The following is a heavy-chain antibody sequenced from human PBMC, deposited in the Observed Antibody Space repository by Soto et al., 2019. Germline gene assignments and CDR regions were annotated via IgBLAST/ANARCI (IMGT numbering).Heavy chain of an antibody. D-gene: IGHD6-13*01. CDR2: IYHSGST. V-gene: IGHV4-30-2*01. Sequence: PSETLSLTCAVSGGSIISGGYSWIWIRQPPGKGLEWIGYIYHSGSTYYNPSLKSRVTISVDRSKDQFSLKLSSVTAADTAVYYCASLAAAGEYFDYWGQGTLVTVSS. CDR3: ASLAAAGEYFDY. CDR1: GGSIISGGYS. J-gene: IGHJ4*02.